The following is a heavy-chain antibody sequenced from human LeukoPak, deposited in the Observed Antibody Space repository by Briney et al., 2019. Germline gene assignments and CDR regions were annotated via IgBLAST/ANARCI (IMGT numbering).Heavy chain of an antibody. V-gene: IGHV3-21*01. CDR1: GFSFSSFT. D-gene: IGHD1-1*01. Sequence: GGSLRLSCAASGFSFSSFTMVWVRQAPGRGLEWVSSITSTSNYIYSADSLKGRFTISRDNAMNSVYLQMSSLRDDDTAVYYCARVPTTRGGVDYWGQGTLVTVSS. J-gene: IGHJ4*02. CDR2: ITSTSNYI. CDR3: ARVPTTRGGVDY.